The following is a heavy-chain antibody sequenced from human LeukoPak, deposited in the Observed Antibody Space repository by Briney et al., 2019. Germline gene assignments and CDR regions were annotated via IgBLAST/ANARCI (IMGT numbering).Heavy chain of an antibody. CDR3: ARHVSSDLRIVVVTSDWYFDL. D-gene: IGHD2-21*02. CDR2: IYYSGST. Sequence: SETLPLTCSVSGGSITSSRYYWGWIRQPPGGGLEWIGTIYYSGSTYYNPSLRSRVTISADTSKNQFSLNLSPVTAADTAVYYCARHVSSDLRIVVVTSDWYFDLWGRGTLVTVSS. CDR1: GGSITSSRYY. J-gene: IGHJ2*01. V-gene: IGHV4-39*01.